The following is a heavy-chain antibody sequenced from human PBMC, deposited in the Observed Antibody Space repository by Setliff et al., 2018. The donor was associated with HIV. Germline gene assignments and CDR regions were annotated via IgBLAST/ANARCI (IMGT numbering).Heavy chain of an antibody. CDR3: ARVLKGYSSSYEAFDI. D-gene: IGHD6-13*01. Sequence: RASVKVSCKTSRGTFTTYAFSWVRQAPGQGLEWMGGIIPILNVAKYPQKFHGRVTITADKSTSTVYMELSSLRSEDTAMYYCARVLKGYSSSYEAFDIWGQGTKVTVS. J-gene: IGHJ3*02. CDR2: IIPILNVA. V-gene: IGHV1-69*10. CDR1: RGTFTTYA.